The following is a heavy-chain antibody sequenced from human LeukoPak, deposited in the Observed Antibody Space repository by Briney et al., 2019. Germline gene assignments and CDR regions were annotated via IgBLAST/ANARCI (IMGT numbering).Heavy chain of an antibody. CDR1: GFTFGIYA. CDR3: AKDLYDSGSGRYGMDV. J-gene: IGHJ6*02. Sequence: PGGSLRLSCAASGFTFGIYAMSWVRQAPGKGLEWVSSISGSGGKTYCTDSVKGRFTISRDNSKNTLWLQMNTLRTEDTAVYFCAKDLYDSGSGRYGMDVWGRGTTVTVSS. V-gene: IGHV3-23*01. CDR2: ISGSGGKT. D-gene: IGHD3-10*01.